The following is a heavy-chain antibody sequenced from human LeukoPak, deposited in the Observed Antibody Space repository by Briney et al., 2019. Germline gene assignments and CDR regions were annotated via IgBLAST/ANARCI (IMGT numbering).Heavy chain of an antibody. Sequence: GGSLRLSCSVSGLTFYTYAMSWVRQAPGKGLEWVSAISGRDGRTYYTDSVKGRFTISRDNSKNTLYLQMNSLRAEDTAVYYCSTSPSFGSSGYQFNYWGQGALVIVSS. D-gene: IGHD6-13*01. J-gene: IGHJ4*02. V-gene: IGHV3-23*01. CDR1: GLTFYTYA. CDR2: ISGRDGRT. CDR3: STSPSFGSSGYQFNY.